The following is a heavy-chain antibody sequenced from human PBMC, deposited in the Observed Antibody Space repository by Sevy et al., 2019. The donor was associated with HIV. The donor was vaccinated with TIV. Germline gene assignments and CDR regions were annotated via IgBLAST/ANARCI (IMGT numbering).Heavy chain of an antibody. CDR1: GGTFSSYT. Sequence: GASVKVSCKASGGTFSSYTINWVRQAPGQGLASMGRIIPILGTASYAQKFQGRVTITADKSTSTAYMELSSLRSEDTAVYYCARVQGYLSAGMDVWGQGTTVTVSS. J-gene: IGHJ6*02. D-gene: IGHD2-15*01. V-gene: IGHV1-69*08. CDR3: ARVQGYLSAGMDV. CDR2: IIPILGTA.